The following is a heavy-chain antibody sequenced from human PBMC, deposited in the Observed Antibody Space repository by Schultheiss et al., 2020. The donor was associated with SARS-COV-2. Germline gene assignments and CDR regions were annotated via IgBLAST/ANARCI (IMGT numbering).Heavy chain of an antibody. V-gene: IGHV3-30*03. CDR2: ISYDGNTK. D-gene: IGHD6-19*01. CDR1: GFNFSAYS. J-gene: IGHJ6*02. Sequence: GESLKISCTASGFNFSAYSIHWIRQAPGKGLEWVAVISYDGNTKYYADSVKGRFTISRDDSKNTLYLQMNSLRAEDTAVYYCARVGSGWLFYYYYGMDVWGQGTTVTVSS. CDR3: ARVGSGWLFYYYYGMDV.